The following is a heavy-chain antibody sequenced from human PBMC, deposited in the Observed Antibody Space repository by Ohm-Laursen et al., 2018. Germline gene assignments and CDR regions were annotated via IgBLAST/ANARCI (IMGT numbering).Heavy chain of an antibody. D-gene: IGHD1-26*01. CDR3: ARDGGSGGNDAFDI. CDR2: IKQDGSEK. Sequence: SLRLSCTASGFSFSADWMYWVRQAPGKGLEWVANIKQDGSEKYYVDSVKGRFTISRDNSKNTLYLQMNSLRAEDTAVYYCARDGGSGGNDAFDIWGQGTMVTVSS. J-gene: IGHJ3*02. CDR1: GFSFSADW. V-gene: IGHV3-7*01.